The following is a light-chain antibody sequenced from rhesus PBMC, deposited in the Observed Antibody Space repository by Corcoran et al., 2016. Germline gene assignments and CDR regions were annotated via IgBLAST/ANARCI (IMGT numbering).Light chain of an antibody. J-gene: IGKJ1*01. CDR1: QSVNSG. V-gene: IGKV3-17*02. CDR2: DAS. Sequence: EIVMTQSPATLSLSPGERATLSCRASQSVNSGLAWYQQKSGQAPRLLIYDASSMVTGIPDRFSGSGSGKDFNLTISSLEPEDVAVYFCQQENNWSRTFGQGTKVEIK. CDR3: QQENNWSRT.